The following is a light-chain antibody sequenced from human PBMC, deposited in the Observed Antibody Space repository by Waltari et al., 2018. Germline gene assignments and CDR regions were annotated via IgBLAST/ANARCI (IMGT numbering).Light chain of an antibody. CDR1: SPNIGGNT. J-gene: IGLJ3*02. V-gene: IGLV1-44*01. CDR3: AAWDDSVNAWL. Sequence: QPVLIQPPSASGTLGPRVTISCSGSSPNIGGNTGNWYQQLPGAAPKVFIYNNNQRPSGVPVRFSGSKSGTSASLAISGLQSEDEANYYCAAWDDSVNAWLFGGGAKLTVL. CDR2: NNN.